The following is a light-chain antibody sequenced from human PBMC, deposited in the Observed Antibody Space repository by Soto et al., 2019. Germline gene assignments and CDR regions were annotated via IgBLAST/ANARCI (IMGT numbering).Light chain of an antibody. CDR3: NSYTSSSTLV. CDR2: EVS. Sequence: QSALTQPASVSGSPGQSITISCTGTSSDVGAYNYVSWYQQHPGKAPKLMIYEVSNRPSGVSNRFSGSKSGNTASLTISGLQAEDEADYYCNSYTSSSTLVFGGGTKLTRP. CDR1: SSDVGAYNY. V-gene: IGLV2-14*01. J-gene: IGLJ3*02.